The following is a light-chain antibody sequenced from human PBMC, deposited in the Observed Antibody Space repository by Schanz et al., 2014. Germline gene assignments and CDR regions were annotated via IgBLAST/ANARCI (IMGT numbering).Light chain of an antibody. J-gene: IGLJ3*02. CDR3: QVWDSSSDHRV. Sequence: SYELTQPPSVSVAPGQTARVTCGGNNIGSKSVHWYQQKPGQAPVVVVYDDSDRPSGIPERFSGSNSGNTATLTISRVEDGDEADYYCQVWDSSSDHRVFGGGTKVTVL. V-gene: IGLV3-21*02. CDR2: DDS. CDR1: NIGSKS.